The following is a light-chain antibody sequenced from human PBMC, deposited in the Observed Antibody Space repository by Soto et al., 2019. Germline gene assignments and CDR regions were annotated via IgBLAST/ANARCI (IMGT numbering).Light chain of an antibody. CDR1: SSDVGGYNY. CDR3: SSYTSSSTLMV. CDR2: EVS. V-gene: IGLV2-14*01. J-gene: IGLJ1*01. Sequence: QSALTQPASVSGSPGQSITISCTGTSSDVGGYNYVSWHQQHPGKAPKLMIYEVSNRPSGVSNRFSGSKSGNTASLTISGLQAEDEADYYCSSYTSSSTLMVFGTGTKLTVL.